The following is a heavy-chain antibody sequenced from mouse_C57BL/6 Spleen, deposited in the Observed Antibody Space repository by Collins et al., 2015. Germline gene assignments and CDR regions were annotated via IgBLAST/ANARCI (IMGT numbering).Heavy chain of an antibody. CDR2: IYPGDGDT. Sequence: QVQPQQSGAELVKPGASVKISCKASGYAFSSYWMNWVKQRPGKGLEWIGQIYPGDGDTNYNGKFKGKATLTADKSSSTAYMQLSSLTSEDSAVYFCARSGSSFHFDYWGQGTTLTVSS. J-gene: IGHJ2*01. CDR1: GYAFSSYW. D-gene: IGHD1-1*01. V-gene: IGHV1-80*01. CDR3: ARSGSSFHFDY.